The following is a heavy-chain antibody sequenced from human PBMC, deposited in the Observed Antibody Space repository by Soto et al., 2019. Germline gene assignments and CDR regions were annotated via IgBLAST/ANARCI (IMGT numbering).Heavy chain of an antibody. J-gene: IGHJ6*02. CDR3: AREGVAPYYYYGMDV. D-gene: IGHD5-12*01. Sequence: ASVKVSCKTSGYPFTSYGINWVRQAPGQGPEWMGWISAYNGKTSYTQKFQGRVTMTTDTSTSTVHMEVRSLRSDDTAVYYCAREGVAPYYYYGMDVWGQGTPVTVSS. CDR1: GYPFTSYG. V-gene: IGHV1-18*01. CDR2: ISAYNGKT.